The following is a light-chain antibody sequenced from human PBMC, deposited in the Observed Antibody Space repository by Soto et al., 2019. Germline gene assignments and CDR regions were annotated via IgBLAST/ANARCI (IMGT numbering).Light chain of an antibody. CDR3: HQRSNWPT. CDR2: GAS. CDR1: QSVSSK. Sequence: EILMTQSPATLSVSPGERATLSCRASQSVSSKLAWYQQKPGQAPRLLIYGASTRATGIPARFSGSGSGTDFTLTISSLLSEDFAVYYCHQRSNWPTFGQGTRLEIK. J-gene: IGKJ5*01. V-gene: IGKV3-15*01.